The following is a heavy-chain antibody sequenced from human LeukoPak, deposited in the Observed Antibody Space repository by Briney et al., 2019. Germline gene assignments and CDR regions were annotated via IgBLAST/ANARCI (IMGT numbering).Heavy chain of an antibody. V-gene: IGHV3-7*01. D-gene: IGHD4-11*01. CDR1: GFTFSSYW. CDR3: ARDSTTVILYYYYYGMDV. CDR2: IKQDGSEK. J-gene: IGHJ6*02. Sequence: PXGSLRLSCAASGFTFSSYWMSWVRQAPGKGLEWVANIKQDGSEKYYVDSVKGRFTISRDNAKNSLYLQMNSLRAEDTAVYYCARDSTTVILYYYYYGMDVWGQGTTVTVS.